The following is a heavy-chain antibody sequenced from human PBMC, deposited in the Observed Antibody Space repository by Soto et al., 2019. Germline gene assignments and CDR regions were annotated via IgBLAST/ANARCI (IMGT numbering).Heavy chain of an antibody. D-gene: IGHD6-19*01. Sequence: QVQVVQSGTEVKKPGATVKVSCKASGYTFTRHPMHWVRQAPGQRLEWVGWINVGNGDTKYSQNFQGRVTITRDTSATITYMELSSLTSEDTAVYYCARDGTVAANCDYWGQGTLVSVSS. CDR2: INVGNGDT. V-gene: IGHV1-3*01. CDR3: ARDGTVAANCDY. CDR1: GYTFTRHP. J-gene: IGHJ4*02.